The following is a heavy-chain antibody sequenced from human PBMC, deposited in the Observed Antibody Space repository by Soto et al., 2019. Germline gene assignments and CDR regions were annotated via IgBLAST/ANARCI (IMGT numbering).Heavy chain of an antibody. CDR3: ARRGGDYGEMGYYYDGMDV. CDR2: ISAYNGNT. J-gene: IGHJ6*02. V-gene: IGHV1-18*01. D-gene: IGHD4-17*01. Sequence: QVQLVQSGAEVKKPGASVKVSCKASGYTFTSYGISWVRQAPGQGLEWMGWISAYNGNTNYAQKLQGRVTMTTDTATGPAYMGRRSLRSDATAVYYCARRGGDYGEMGYYYDGMDVWGQGTTVTFSS. CDR1: GYTFTSYG.